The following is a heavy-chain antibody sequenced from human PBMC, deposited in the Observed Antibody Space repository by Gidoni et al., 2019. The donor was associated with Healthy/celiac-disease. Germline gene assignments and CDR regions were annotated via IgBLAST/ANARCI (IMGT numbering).Heavy chain of an antibody. J-gene: IGHJ4*02. Sequence: EVQLVVSGGCLVKPGGSLRLSCHASGFTSSSSSMNWVRQAPGKGLEWVSSSSSSSRYIYYADTVKGRFTISRDNAKNSMYLQRNSLRAEDTAVYYCARGYIVVVTELPYYFDYWGQGTLVTVSS. CDR3: ARGYIVVVTELPYYFDY. V-gene: IGHV3-21*01. D-gene: IGHD2-21*02. CDR1: GFTSSSSS. CDR2: SSSSSRYI.